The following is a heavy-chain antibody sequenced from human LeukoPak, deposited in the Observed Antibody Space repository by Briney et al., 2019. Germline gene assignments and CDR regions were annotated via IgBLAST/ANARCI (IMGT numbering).Heavy chain of an antibody. CDR1: YASITGHY. CDR3: ARVPTYISASRYLDV. J-gene: IGHJ6*03. V-gene: IGHV4-59*11. Sequence: SETLSLTCTVSYASITGHYWSWLRQPPGKGLEWLGCLLYSGYTYINPSLKSRVTISVDTSRSQFSLKLRSVTAADTAVYYCARVPTYISASRYLDVWGEGTTVTVSS. D-gene: IGHD2-15*01. CDR2: LLYSGYT.